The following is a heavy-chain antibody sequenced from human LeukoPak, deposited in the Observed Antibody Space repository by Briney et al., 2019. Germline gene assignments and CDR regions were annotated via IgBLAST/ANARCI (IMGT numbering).Heavy chain of an antibody. V-gene: IGHV3-43D*03. Sequence: PGGSLRLSCAASGFTFNDYAMHWVRQAPGKGLEWVPLISWDSGNTYYADSVKGRFTISRDNSKTSLSLQMNSLGAEDTALYYCAKGPGAAVGKRYIQHWGQGTLVTVSS. CDR1: GFTFNDYA. D-gene: IGHD6-13*01. J-gene: IGHJ1*01. CDR3: AKGPGAAVGKRYIQH. CDR2: ISWDSGNT.